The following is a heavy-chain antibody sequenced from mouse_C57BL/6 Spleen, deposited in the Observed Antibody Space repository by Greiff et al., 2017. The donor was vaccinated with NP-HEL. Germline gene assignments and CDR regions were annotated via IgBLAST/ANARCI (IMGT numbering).Heavy chain of an antibody. Sequence: EVQGVESGGGLVKPGGSLKLSCAASGFTFSDYGMHWVRPAPEKGLEWVAYISSGRSTIYYADTVTGRFTIYRDNAKNTLFLQMTMLRSEDTAMYYCARGIYNGYLCDYWGQGTTLTVSS. D-gene: IGHD2-3*01. CDR1: GFTFSDYG. J-gene: IGHJ2*01. V-gene: IGHV5-17*01. CDR2: ISSGRSTI. CDR3: ARGIYNGYLCDY.